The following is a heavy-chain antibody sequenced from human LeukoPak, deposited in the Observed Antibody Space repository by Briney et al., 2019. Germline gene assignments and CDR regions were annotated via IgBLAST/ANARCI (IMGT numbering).Heavy chain of an antibody. D-gene: IGHD3-22*01. CDR3: ARGPLYYYDSSGSDDAFDI. J-gene: IGHJ3*02. CDR1: GYTFTSYY. CDR2: INPSGGST. Sequence: GASVKVSCKASGYTFTSYYMHWVRQAPGQGLEWMGIINPSGGSTSYAQKFQGRVTMIRDTSTSTVYMELSSLRSEDTAVYYCARGPLYYYDSSGSDDAFDIWGQGTMVTVSS. V-gene: IGHV1-46*01.